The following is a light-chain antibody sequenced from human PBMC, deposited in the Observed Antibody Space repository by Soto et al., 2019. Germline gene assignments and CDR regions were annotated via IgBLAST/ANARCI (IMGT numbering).Light chain of an antibody. Sequence: QSALTQPPSASGSPGQSVTISCTGSTSDVGGDNYVYWYQQHPGKAPKLLIYDASKRPSGVPDRFSGSMSGNTASLTVSGPQAEDEADYYCIVYAGSNDGVFGPGTKVTVL. CDR2: DAS. CDR3: IVYAGSNDGV. CDR1: TSDVGGDNY. V-gene: IGLV2-8*01. J-gene: IGLJ1*01.